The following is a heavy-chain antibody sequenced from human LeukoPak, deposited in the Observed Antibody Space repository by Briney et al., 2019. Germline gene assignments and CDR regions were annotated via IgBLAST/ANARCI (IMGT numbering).Heavy chain of an antibody. CDR3: ARAYPGAHAFDI. Sequence: SETLSLTCTVSGGSISSYYWSWIQQPPGKGLEWIGYIYYSGSTNYNPSLKSRVTISVDTSKNQFSLKLSSVTAADTAVYYCARAYPGAHAFDIWGQGTMVTVSS. CDR2: IYYSGST. J-gene: IGHJ3*02. CDR1: GGSISSYY. V-gene: IGHV4-59*12.